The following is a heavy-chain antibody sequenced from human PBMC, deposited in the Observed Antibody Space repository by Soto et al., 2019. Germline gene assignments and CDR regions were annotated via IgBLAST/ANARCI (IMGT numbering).Heavy chain of an antibody. CDR3: ARGQKWSSGWSNWFDP. V-gene: IGHV1-69*13. Sequence: ASVKVSCKASGGTFSSYAISWVRQAPGQGLEWMGGIIPIFGTANYAQKFQGRVTITADESTSTAYMELSSLRSEDTAVYYCARGQKWSSGWSNWFDPWGQGTLVTVSS. D-gene: IGHD6-19*01. CDR1: GGTFSSYA. CDR2: IIPIFGTA. J-gene: IGHJ5*02.